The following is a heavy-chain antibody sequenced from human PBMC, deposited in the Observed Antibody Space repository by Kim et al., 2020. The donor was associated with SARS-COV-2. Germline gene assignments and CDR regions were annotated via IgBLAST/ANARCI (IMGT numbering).Heavy chain of an antibody. D-gene: IGHD3-16*01. V-gene: IGHV3-48*03. CDR1: GFSLSGYE. Sequence: GGSLRLSCAASGFSLSGYEMNWVRQAPGKGLEWVSYSRSGGDTKYYADSVKGRFTISRDNAKNSLYLQMNSLGVEDTAVYYCARDLRLRVGELDVWGRGTTVTVSS. J-gene: IGHJ6*02. CDR3: ARDLRLRVGELDV. CDR2: SRSGGDTK.